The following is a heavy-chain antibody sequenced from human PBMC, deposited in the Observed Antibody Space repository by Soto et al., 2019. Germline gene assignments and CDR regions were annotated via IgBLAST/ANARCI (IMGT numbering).Heavy chain of an antibody. D-gene: IGHD3-10*01. CDR1: GGSISSSSYY. V-gene: IGHV4-39*02. CDR2: IYYSGST. J-gene: IGHJ4*02. Sequence: SETLSLTCTVSGGSISSSSYYWGWIRQPPGKGLEWIGSIYYSGSTYYNPSLKSRVTISVDTSKNQFSLKLSSVTAADTAVYYCARESLRITMVRGVRVVDYWGQGTLVTVSS. CDR3: ARESLRITMVRGVRVVDY.